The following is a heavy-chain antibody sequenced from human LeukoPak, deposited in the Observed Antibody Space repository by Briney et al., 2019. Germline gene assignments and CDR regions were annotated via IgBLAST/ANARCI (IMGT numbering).Heavy chain of an antibody. CDR1: GYTFTSYG. CDR2: ISAYNGNT. J-gene: IGHJ3*02. V-gene: IGHV1-18*01. CDR3: ARTNDYSDYVDAFDI. D-gene: IGHD4-11*01. Sequence: GASVKVSCRASGYTFTSYGISWVRQAPGQGLEWMGWISAYNGNTNYAQKLQGRVTMTTDTSTSTAYMELRSLRSDDTAVYYCARTNDYSDYVDAFDIWGQGTMVTVSS.